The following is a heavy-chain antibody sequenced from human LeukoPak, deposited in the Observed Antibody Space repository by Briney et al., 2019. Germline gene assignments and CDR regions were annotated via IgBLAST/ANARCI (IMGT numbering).Heavy chain of an antibody. CDR1: GYSFTSYW. D-gene: IGHD3-3*01. Sequence: GESLKISCKGSGYSFTSYWIGWVRQMPGKGLEWMGIIYPGDSDTRYSPSFQGQVTISAAKSISTAYLQWSSLKASDTAMYYCARSPRRGFWSGYYRRDEYNWFDPWGQGTLVTVSS. CDR3: ARSPRRGFWSGYYRRDEYNWFDP. CDR2: IYPGDSDT. V-gene: IGHV5-51*01. J-gene: IGHJ5*02.